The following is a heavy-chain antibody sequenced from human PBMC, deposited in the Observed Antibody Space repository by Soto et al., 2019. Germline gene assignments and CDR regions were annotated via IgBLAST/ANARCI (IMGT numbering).Heavy chain of an antibody. J-gene: IGHJ5*02. Sequence: ASVKVSCKASGYTFTSYYMHWVRQAPGQGLEWMGIINPSGGSTSYAQKFQGRVTMTRDTSTSTVYMELSSLRSEDTAVYYCARDWAHVDTSMVKGFDRCSHGTLVTVSP. CDR1: GYTFTSYY. CDR2: INPSGGST. CDR3: ARDWAHVDTSMVKGFDR. D-gene: IGHD5-18*01. V-gene: IGHV1-46*01.